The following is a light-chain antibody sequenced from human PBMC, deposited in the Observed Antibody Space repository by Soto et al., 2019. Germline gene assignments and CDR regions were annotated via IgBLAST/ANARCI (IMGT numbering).Light chain of an antibody. J-gene: IGLJ2*01. Sequence: QSALTQPASVSGSPGQSITISCTGTSSDFGGYNYVSWYQHHPGKAPKLLLYEVNNRPSGVSTRFSGSKSGNTASLTISGLQADDEADYYCNSWGVFGGGTKVTVL. V-gene: IGLV2-14*01. CDR2: EVN. CDR1: SSDFGGYNY. CDR3: NSWGV.